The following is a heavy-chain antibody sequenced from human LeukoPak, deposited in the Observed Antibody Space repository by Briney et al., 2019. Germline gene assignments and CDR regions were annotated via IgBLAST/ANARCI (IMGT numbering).Heavy chain of an antibody. CDR3: ARDGTMIVVVPSHMDV. CDR1: GFTFSNFD. J-gene: IGHJ6*02. CDR2: IWYDGSDK. D-gene: IGHD3-22*01. Sequence: PGGSLRLSCAASGFTFSNFDIHWVRQAPGKGLEWVAFIWYDGSDKYYADSVKGRFTISRDNSWNTLYLQMNSLRAEDTAVYYCARDGTMIVVVPSHMDVWGQGTTVTVSS. V-gene: IGHV3-33*01.